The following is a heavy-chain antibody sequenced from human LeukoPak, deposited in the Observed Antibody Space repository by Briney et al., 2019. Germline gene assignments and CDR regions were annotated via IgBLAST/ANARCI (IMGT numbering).Heavy chain of an antibody. V-gene: IGHV1-2*02. CDR1: GYTFTGYY. D-gene: IGHD3-3*01. CDR3: ATDGRANYDFWSGYYRGRNAFDI. CDR2: IHPNSGDT. Sequence: ASVKVSCKASGYTFTGYYMHWVRQAPGQGLEWMGWIHPNSGDTNYAQKFQGRVTMTEDTSTDTAYMELSSLRSEDTAVYYCATDGRANYDFWSGYYRGRNAFDIWGQGTMVTVSS. J-gene: IGHJ3*02.